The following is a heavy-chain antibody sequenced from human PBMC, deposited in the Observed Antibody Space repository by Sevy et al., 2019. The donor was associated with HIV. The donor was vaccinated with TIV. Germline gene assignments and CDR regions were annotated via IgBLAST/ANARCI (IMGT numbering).Heavy chain of an antibody. V-gene: IGHV3-7*01. Sequence: GESLKISCAASGFTFSSYWMSWVRQAPGKGLEWVANIKQDGSEKYYVDSVKGRFTISRDNAKNSLYLQMNSLRAEDTAVYYCARDGGSWYGGDAFDIWGQGTMVTVSS. J-gene: IGHJ3*02. D-gene: IGHD6-13*01. CDR3: ARDGGSWYGGDAFDI. CDR1: GFTFSSYW. CDR2: IKQDGSEK.